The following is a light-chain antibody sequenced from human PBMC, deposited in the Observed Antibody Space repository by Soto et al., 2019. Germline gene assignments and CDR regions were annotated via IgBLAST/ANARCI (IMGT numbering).Light chain of an antibody. J-gene: IGKJ5*01. CDR1: QSVSSSS. Sequence: EIVLTQSPGTLSLSPGERATLSCRANQSVSSSSLAWYQQKPGQAPRLLICGSSSRATGIPDRFSGSGSGTDFTLTISRPEPEDFAVYYCQQYGSSPITFGQGTRLEIK. CDR2: GSS. CDR3: QQYGSSPIT. V-gene: IGKV3-20*01.